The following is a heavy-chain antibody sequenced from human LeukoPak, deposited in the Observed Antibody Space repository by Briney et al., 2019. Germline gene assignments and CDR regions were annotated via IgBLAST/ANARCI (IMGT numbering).Heavy chain of an antibody. D-gene: IGHD7-27*01. V-gene: IGHV3-23*01. CDR1: GFTFSSYG. Sequence: GGSLRLSCAASGFTFSSYGMHWVRQAPGKGLEWVSAISGSGGTTFYPDSVKGRFTISRDNSKNTLYLQMSSLRAEDTAVYYCAKGIRQLGNYYYYMDVWGKGTTVTVSS. J-gene: IGHJ6*03. CDR3: AKGIRQLGNYYYYMDV. CDR2: ISGSGGTT.